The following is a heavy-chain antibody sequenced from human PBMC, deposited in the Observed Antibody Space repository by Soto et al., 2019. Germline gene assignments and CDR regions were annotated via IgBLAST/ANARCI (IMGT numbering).Heavy chain of an antibody. D-gene: IGHD3-22*01. CDR2: IYWDDDK. J-gene: IGHJ6*02. V-gene: IGHV2-5*02. CDR3: AHLYYYDSSGSDYYYYGMDV. Sequence: QITLKESGPTLVKPTQTLTLTCTFSGFSLSTSGVGVGWIRQPPGKALEWLALIYWDDDKRYSPSLKSRLTITKDTSXTQEVXXMTNMDPVDTATYYCAHLYYYDSSGSDYYYYGMDVWGQGTTVTVSS. CDR1: GFSLSTSGVG.